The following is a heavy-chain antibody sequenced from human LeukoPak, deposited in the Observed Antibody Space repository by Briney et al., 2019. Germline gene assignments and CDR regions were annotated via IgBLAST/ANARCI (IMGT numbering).Heavy chain of an antibody. J-gene: IGHJ4*02. D-gene: IGHD6-13*01. CDR1: GFTFSSYA. Sequence: GSLRLSCAASGFTFSSYAMSWVRQAPGKGLEWIGSIYYTGSTYCNPSLRSRVTMSVDTSRNQFSLKLSSVTAADTAVFYCARDRLSSWYGRLVPASFDYWGQGTLVTVSS. CDR2: IYYTGST. V-gene: IGHV4-39*07. CDR3: ARDRLSSWYGRLVPASFDY.